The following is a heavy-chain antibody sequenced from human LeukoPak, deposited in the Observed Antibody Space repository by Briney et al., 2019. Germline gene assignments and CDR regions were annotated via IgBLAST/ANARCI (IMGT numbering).Heavy chain of an antibody. J-gene: IGHJ4*02. D-gene: IGHD4-23*01. CDR2: IRYDGSNK. CDR3: ARANDYGGNRYFDY. V-gene: IGHV3-30*04. CDR1: GFTFSSYA. Sequence: PGRSLRLSCAASGFTFSSYAMHWVRQAPGKGLEWVAFIRYDGSNKYYADSVKGRFTISRDNSKNTLYLQMNSLRAEDTAVYYCARANDYGGNRYFDYWGQGTLVTVSS.